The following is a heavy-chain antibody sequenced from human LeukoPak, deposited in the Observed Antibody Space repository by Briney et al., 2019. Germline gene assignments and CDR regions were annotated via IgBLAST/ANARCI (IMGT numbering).Heavy chain of an antibody. Sequence: PGGSLRLSCAASGFTFSSYAMSWVRQAPGKGLGWVSAISGSGGSTYYADSVKGRFTISRDNSKNTLYLQMNSLRAEDTAVYYCAKQPKTWIQLWLRYFDYWGQGTLVTVSS. J-gene: IGHJ4*02. D-gene: IGHD5-18*01. V-gene: IGHV3-23*01. CDR2: ISGSGGST. CDR1: GFTFSSYA. CDR3: AKQPKTWIQLWLRYFDY.